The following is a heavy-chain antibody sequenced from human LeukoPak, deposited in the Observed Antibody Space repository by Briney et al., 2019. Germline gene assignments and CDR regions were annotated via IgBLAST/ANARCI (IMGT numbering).Heavy chain of an antibody. CDR2: ISSSSSTI. Sequence: PGGSLRLSCAASGFTFSSYSMNWVRQAPGRGLEWVSYISSSSSTIYYADSVKGRFTISRDNAKNSLYLQMNSLRAEDTAVYYCARCPRSSLYYYYYMDVWGKGTTVTVSS. V-gene: IGHV3-48*01. CDR3: ARCPRSSLYYYYYMDV. J-gene: IGHJ6*03. CDR1: GFTFSSYS. D-gene: IGHD6-13*01.